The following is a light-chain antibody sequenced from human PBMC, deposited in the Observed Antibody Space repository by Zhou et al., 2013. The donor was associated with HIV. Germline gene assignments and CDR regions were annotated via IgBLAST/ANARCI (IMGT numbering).Light chain of an antibody. Sequence: EVVMTQSPATLSVSPGERVTLSCRASQSIRGNVAWFQQKRGQAPRLLMYGTSTRAAGVPARFSGSGSGTEFTLTIGSLQSEDFAVYYCQQYDNWPPWTFGQGTKVDFK. CDR2: GTS. CDR1: QSIRGN. V-gene: IGKV3-15*01. J-gene: IGKJ1*01. CDR3: QQYDNWPPWT.